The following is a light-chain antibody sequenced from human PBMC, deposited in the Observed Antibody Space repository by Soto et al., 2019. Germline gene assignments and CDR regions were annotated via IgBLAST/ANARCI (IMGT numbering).Light chain of an antibody. J-gene: IGKJ1*01. Sequence: DIQLTQSPSTLSASIGDTVTITCRASQGISGRLAWYQHKPGKAPKLLIYEASVLESGVPLRFSGFMSDTEYTLIITSLQPDDVGTYYCHHYHTKSETFGQGTQVESK. V-gene: IGKV1-5*01. CDR2: EAS. CDR1: QGISGR. CDR3: HHYHTKSET.